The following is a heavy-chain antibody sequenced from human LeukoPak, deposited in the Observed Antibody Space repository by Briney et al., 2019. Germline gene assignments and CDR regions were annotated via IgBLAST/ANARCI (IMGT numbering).Heavy chain of an antibody. V-gene: IGHV3-66*01. J-gene: IGHJ3*02. D-gene: IGHD3-22*01. CDR3: ARGQRYDSSGXSRRHDAFDI. CDR2: IYSGGST. Sequence: GGSLRLSCAGTGFTFSNYWMHWVRQAPGKGLEWVSVIYSGGSTYYADSVKGRFTISRDNSKNTLYLQMNSLRAEDTAVYYCARGQRYDSSGXSRRHDAFDIWGQGTMVTVS. CDR1: GFTFSNYW.